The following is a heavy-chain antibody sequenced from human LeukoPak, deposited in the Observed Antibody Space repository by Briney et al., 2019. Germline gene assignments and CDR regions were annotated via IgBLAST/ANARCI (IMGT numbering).Heavy chain of an antibody. CDR3: AKDFLSSGLNAFDM. V-gene: IGHV3-9*01. D-gene: IGHD3-22*01. Sequence: GGSLRLSCAASGFTFDDYAMHWVRQAPGKGLEWVSGISWNSGSIAYADSVKGRFTISRDNAKNSLYLQMNSLRAEDTALYYCAKDFLSSGLNAFDMWGQGTMVTVSS. CDR1: GFTFDDYA. J-gene: IGHJ3*02. CDR2: ISWNSGSI.